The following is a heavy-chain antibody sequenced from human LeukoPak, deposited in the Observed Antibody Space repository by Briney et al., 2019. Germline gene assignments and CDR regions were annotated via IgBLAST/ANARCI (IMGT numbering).Heavy chain of an antibody. J-gene: IGHJ4*02. Sequence: SETLSLTCTVSGYSISSDYYWGWIRQPPGKGLEWIGSIYHGGSTYYNPSLKSRVTISVDTSKNQFSLKLTSVTAADTAVYYCAREDRYSGTYSAFFDYWGQGTLVTVSS. CDR3: AREDRYSGTYSAFFDY. CDR2: IYHGGST. CDR1: GYSISSDYY. D-gene: IGHD1-26*01. V-gene: IGHV4-38-2*02.